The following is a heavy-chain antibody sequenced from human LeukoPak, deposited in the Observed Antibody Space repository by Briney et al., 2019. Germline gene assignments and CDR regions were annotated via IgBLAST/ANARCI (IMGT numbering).Heavy chain of an antibody. CDR3: ARGGGYGDYAKA. D-gene: IGHD4-17*01. Sequence: SETLSLXCAVYGGSFSGYYWSWIRRPPGKGLESIGEINHSGSTNYNPSLKSRVTISVDTSKNQFSLKLSSVTAADTAVYYCARGGGYGDYAKAWGQGTLVTVSS. CDR1: GGSFSGYY. J-gene: IGHJ5*02. CDR2: INHSGST. V-gene: IGHV4-34*01.